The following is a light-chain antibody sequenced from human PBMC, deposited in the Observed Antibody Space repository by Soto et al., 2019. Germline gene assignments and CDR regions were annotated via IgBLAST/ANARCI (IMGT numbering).Light chain of an antibody. CDR3: QHSDHLHL. J-gene: IGKJ3*01. CDR2: GAF. CDR1: HDIGNY. V-gene: IGKV1-33*01. Sequence: DIQMTQSPPYLSASIGDRVTITCQASHDIGNYLNWYQHKPGKAPNLVIYGAFNLETWVPSRFSGGGSGTDFTFTISSLRPEDIATYYCQHSDHLHLFGPGTKVDIK.